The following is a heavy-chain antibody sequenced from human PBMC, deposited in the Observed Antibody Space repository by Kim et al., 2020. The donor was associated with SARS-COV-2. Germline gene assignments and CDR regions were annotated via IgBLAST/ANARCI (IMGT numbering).Heavy chain of an antibody. D-gene: IGHD2-15*01. J-gene: IGHJ3*02. V-gene: IGHV3-23*01. Sequence: GGSLRLSCAASGFTFSNYAMSWVRQAPGKRLEWVSTISGNTGDTNYADSVKGRFTISRDNSKNTLYLQMNTLRAEDTALYYCAKVGSTYWQSYAFDIWG. CDR3: AKVGSTYWQSYAFDI. CDR1: GFTFSNYA. CDR2: ISGNTGDT.